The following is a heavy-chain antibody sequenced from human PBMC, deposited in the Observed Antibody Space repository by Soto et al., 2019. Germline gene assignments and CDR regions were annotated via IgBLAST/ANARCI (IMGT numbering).Heavy chain of an antibody. CDR1: GYSFTSYW. D-gene: IGHD2-2*01. Sequence: GESLKISCKCSGYSFTSYWISWVRQMPGKGLEWMGRIDPSDSYTNYSPSFQGHVTISADKSMSTAYLQWSSLKAADTAIYYCASGHCFSSSCSYLDLWGRGTLVTVSS. V-gene: IGHV5-10-1*01. CDR2: IDPSDSYT. CDR3: ASGHCFSSSCSYLDL. J-gene: IGHJ2*01.